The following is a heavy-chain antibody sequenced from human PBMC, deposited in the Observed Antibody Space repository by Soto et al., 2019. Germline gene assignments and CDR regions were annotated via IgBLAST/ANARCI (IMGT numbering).Heavy chain of an antibody. CDR2: VSGGGGTT. CDR3: AKGRYTYGSNWFDP. Sequence: GGSLRLSCAASGFTFSDYAMSWVRQAPGKGLEWVSGVSGGGGTTYYADSVKGRFTVSRDNSRNTLYLQMNSLRAEDTAVYYCAKGRYTYGSNWFDPWGQGNLVTVSS. D-gene: IGHD5-18*01. J-gene: IGHJ5*02. CDR1: GFTFSDYA. V-gene: IGHV3-23*01.